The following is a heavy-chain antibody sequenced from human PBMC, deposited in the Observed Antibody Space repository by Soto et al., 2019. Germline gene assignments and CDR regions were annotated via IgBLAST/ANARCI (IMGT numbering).Heavy chain of an antibody. D-gene: IGHD2-2*01. CDR2: ISGSGGST. CDR1: GFTFSSYA. V-gene: IGHV3-23*01. J-gene: IGHJ4*02. Sequence: GGSLRLSCAASGFTFSSYAMSWVRQAPGKGLEWVSAISGSGGSTYYADSVKGRFTISRDNSKNTLYLQMNSLKAEDTAVYYCAKDLCSSTSCYEDYWGQGTLVTVSS. CDR3: AKDLCSSTSCYEDY.